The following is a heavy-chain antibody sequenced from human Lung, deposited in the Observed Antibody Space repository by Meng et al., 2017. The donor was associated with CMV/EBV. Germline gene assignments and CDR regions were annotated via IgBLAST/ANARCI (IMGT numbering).Heavy chain of an antibody. CDR1: GYTFTGYY. Sequence: QVQLVQSGSELKKPGASGKVSCKASGYTFTGYYMHWVRQAPGQGLEWMGRINPNSGGTNYAQKFHGRVTLTRDTSINTAYLGLNRLTSDDTAVYYCARTLAGPFDSWGQGTLVTVSS. CDR3: ARTLAGPFDS. D-gene: IGHD2/OR15-2a*01. J-gene: IGHJ4*02. CDR2: INPNSGGT. V-gene: IGHV1-2*06.